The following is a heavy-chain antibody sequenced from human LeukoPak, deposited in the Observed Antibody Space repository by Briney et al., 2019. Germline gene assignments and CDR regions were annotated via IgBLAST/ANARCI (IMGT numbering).Heavy chain of an antibody. Sequence: SGGSLRLSCAASGFTFSSYAMHWVRQAPGKGLEWVAVISYDGSNKYYADSVKGRFTISRDNSKNTLYLQMNSLRAEDTAVYYCAREGNGAIITMVRGTYYYYGMDVWGKGTTVTVPS. J-gene: IGHJ6*04. CDR3: AREGNGAIITMVRGTYYYYGMDV. CDR2: ISYDGSNK. D-gene: IGHD3-10*01. CDR1: GFTFSSYA. V-gene: IGHV3-30*04.